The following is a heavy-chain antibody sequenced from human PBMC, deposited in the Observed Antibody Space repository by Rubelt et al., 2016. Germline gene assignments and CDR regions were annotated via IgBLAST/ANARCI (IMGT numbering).Heavy chain of an antibody. CDR3: ARDPLPVRGVIMTPTH. D-gene: IGHD3-10*01. Sequence: QVQLVQSGAEVKKPGASVKVSCKASGYTFTSYGISWVRQAPGQGLEWMGWISAYNGNTNYAQNLQGRVTMTTDTSTSTAYMELRSRRADDTAVYYCARDPLPVRGVIMTPTHWGQGTLVTVSS. CDR2: ISAYNGNT. V-gene: IGHV1-18*01. CDR1: GYTFTSYG. J-gene: IGHJ4*02.